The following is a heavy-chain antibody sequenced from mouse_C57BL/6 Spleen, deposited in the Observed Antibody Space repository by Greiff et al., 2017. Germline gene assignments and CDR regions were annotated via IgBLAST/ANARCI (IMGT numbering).Heavy chain of an antibody. CDR1: GFTFSSYG. Sequence: EVKLMESGGDLVKPGGSLKLSCAASGFTFSSYGMSWVRPTPDKRLEWVATISSGGSYTYYPDSVKGRFTISRDNAKNTLYLQMSSLKSEDTAMYYCARGEYFDVWGTGTTVTVSS. CDR2: ISSGGSYT. V-gene: IGHV5-6*01. CDR3: ARGEYFDV. J-gene: IGHJ1*03.